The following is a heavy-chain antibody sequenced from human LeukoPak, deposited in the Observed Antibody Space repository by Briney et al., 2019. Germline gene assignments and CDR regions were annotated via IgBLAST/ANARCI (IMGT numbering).Heavy chain of an antibody. J-gene: IGHJ5*02. CDR1: GFTFSTYA. V-gene: IGHV3-23*01. CDR3: AKGPYYYDSSGYSRRWFDP. CDR2: ISGSGGRT. Sequence: GGSLRLSCAASGFTFSTYAMTWVRQAPGKGLEWVSAISGSGGRTYYADSVKGRFTISRDNSKNTLYLQMNSLRAEDPAVYYCAKGPYYYDSSGYSRRWFDPWGQGTLVTVSS. D-gene: IGHD3-22*01.